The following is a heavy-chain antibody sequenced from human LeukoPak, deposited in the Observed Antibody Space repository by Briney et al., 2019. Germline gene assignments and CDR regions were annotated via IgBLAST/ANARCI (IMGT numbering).Heavy chain of an antibody. CDR2: ISAYNGNT. CDR3: ARGDNWNEPRDHY. CDR1: GYTFSTYG. V-gene: IGHV1-18*01. D-gene: IGHD1-20*01. J-gene: IGHJ4*02. Sequence: ASVKASCKASGYTFSTYGFSWVRQAPGQGLEWMGWISAYNGNTNYAQRLQGRVTMTTDTSTSTAYMELRSLRSDDTAVYYCARGDNWNEPRDHYWGQGTLVTVSS.